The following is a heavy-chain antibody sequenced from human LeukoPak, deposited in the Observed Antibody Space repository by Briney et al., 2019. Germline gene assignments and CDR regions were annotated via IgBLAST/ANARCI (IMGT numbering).Heavy chain of an antibody. V-gene: IGHV4-34*01. D-gene: IGHD6-19*01. CDR1: GGSFSGYY. CDR2: INHSGST. Sequence: SETLSLTCAVYGGSFSGYYWSWIRQPPGKGLEWIGEINHSGSTNYNPSLKSRVTISVDTSKNQFSLKLSSVTAADTAVYYCARVIKGSSGWSAPTNWFDPWGQGTLVTVSS. CDR3: ARVIKGSSGWSAPTNWFDP. J-gene: IGHJ5*02.